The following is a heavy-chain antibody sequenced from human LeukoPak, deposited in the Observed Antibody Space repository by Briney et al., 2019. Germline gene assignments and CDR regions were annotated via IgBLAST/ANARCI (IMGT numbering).Heavy chain of an antibody. Sequence: SETLSLTCAVYGGSFSGYYWSWIRQPPGKGLEWIGEINHSGSTNYNPSLKSRVTISVDTSKNQFSLKLSSVTAADTAVYYCARLGYYGLGSYYRDYWGQGTLVTVSS. V-gene: IGHV4-34*01. CDR3: ARLGYYGLGSYYRDY. CDR1: GGSFSGYY. D-gene: IGHD3-10*01. CDR2: INHSGST. J-gene: IGHJ4*02.